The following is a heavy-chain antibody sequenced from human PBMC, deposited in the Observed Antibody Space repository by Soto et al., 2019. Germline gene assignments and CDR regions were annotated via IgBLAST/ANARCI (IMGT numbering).Heavy chain of an antibody. V-gene: IGHV4-59*01. Sequence: SETLSLTCSVSGGSISSYYWGWIRQSPGTGLEWIGYVYYSGTTNYNPSLKSRVTISVDTSKNQFSLKLSSVTAADTAMYYCVRENYFDYWGQGTLVTVSS. CDR2: VYYSGTT. J-gene: IGHJ4*02. CDR1: GGSISSYY. CDR3: VRENYFDY.